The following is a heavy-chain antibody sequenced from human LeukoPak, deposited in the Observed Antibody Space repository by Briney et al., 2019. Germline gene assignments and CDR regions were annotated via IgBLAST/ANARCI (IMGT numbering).Heavy chain of an antibody. J-gene: IGHJ4*02. CDR2: ISPDGSTT. CDR3: ARDMWGTSDY. V-gene: IGHV3-74*01. Sequence: PGGSLRLSCAASGFTFSVFWMHWVRQAPGTGPVWVSRISPDGSTTTYADSVKGRFTISRDNAKNTLYLQNSSLRAEDTAVYYCARDMWGTSDYWGQGTLVTVSS. CDR1: GFTFSVFW. D-gene: IGHD1-14*01.